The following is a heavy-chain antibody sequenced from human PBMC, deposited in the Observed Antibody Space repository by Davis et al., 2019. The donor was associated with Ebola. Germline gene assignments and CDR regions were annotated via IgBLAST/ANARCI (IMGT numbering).Heavy chain of an antibody. CDR3: ARRATVTTRPHYYYYYGMDV. J-gene: IGHJ6*02. CDR2: ITGSGGST. Sequence: GESLKISCTASGFAFNTYWMSWVRQAPGKGLEWVSAITGSGGSTYYADSVKGRFTISRDNSKNTLYLQMNSLRAEDTAVYYCARRATVTTRPHYYYYYGMDVWGQGTTVTVSS. CDR1: GFAFNTYW. V-gene: IGHV3-23*01. D-gene: IGHD4-17*01.